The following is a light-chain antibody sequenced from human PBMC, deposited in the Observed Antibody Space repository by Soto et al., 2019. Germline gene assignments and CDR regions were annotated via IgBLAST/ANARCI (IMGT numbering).Light chain of an antibody. V-gene: IGKV3-11*01. J-gene: IGKJ5*01. Sequence: EIVLTQSPATLSLSPGERATLSCRASQSASSYLAWYQQKPGQAPRLLIYDASNRATGIPARFSGSGSGTDFILTISSLEPEDFAVYYCQQRSNWDTFGHGTRLEIK. CDR1: QSASSY. CDR2: DAS. CDR3: QQRSNWDT.